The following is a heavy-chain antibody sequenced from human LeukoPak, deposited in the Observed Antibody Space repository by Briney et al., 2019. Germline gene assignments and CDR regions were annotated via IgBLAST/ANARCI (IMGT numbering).Heavy chain of an antibody. Sequence: GESLKISCKGSGYSFLTHWIGWVRQTPGKGLEWMGIIYPGDSDTRDSPSFQGQVIISADKSASTAYLQWSSLKASDTAIYYCARLGLESGFDYWGQGTLVTVSS. J-gene: IGHJ4*02. CDR2: IYPGDSDT. CDR1: GYSFLTHW. CDR3: ARLGLESGFDY. V-gene: IGHV5-51*01. D-gene: IGHD2-8*02.